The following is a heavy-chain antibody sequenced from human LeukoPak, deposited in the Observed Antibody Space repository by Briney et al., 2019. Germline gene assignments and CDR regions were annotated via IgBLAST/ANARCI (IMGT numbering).Heavy chain of an antibody. CDR1: GFTFSSYV. D-gene: IGHD5-24*01. Sequence: GGSLRLSCAASGFTFSSYVMSWVRQAPGKGLEWVSAISGSDGSTYYADSVKGRFTISRDNSKNTLYLQMNSLRAEDTALYYCAKGYRKGRWLPLDYWGQGTLVTVSS. CDR2: ISGSDGST. V-gene: IGHV3-23*01. J-gene: IGHJ4*02. CDR3: AKGYRKGRWLPLDY.